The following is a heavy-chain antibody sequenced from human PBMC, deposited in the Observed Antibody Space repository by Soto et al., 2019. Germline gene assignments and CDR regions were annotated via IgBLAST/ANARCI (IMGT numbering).Heavy chain of an antibody. D-gene: IGHD2-15*01. CDR3: ARDLGYGSGGSCNSKDYYGMDV. CDR1: GYTFTGYY. J-gene: IGHJ6*02. V-gene: IGHV1-2*04. CDR2: INPNSGGT. Sequence: ASVKVSCKASGYTFTGYYMHWVRQAPGQGLEWMGWINPNSGGTNYAQKFQGWVTMTRDTSISTAYMELSRLRSDDTAVYYCARDLGYGSGGSCNSKDYYGMDVWGQGTTVTVSS.